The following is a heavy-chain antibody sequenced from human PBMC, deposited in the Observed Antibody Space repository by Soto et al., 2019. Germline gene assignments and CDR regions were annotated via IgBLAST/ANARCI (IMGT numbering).Heavy chain of an antibody. CDR3: SGGVGNAF. J-gene: IGHJ4*02. D-gene: IGHD1-26*01. CDR1: ESTVSRDW. V-gene: IGHV3-7*04. Sequence: EVHLVESGGGLVQTGGSLRLSCAIFESTVSRDWMNWVRQAPGKGLEWVGHINQDGSEKYYVDSVKGRFTISRDNAKKSLYLQKNSLRPAHTAMYYCSGGVGNAFWGQGTLVTVSS. CDR2: INQDGSEK.